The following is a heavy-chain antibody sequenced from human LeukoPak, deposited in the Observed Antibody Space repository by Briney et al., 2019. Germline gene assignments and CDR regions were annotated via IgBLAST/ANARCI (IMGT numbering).Heavy chain of an antibody. D-gene: IGHD1-26*01. CDR3: ARDPYSGAYGDTYYYFMDV. J-gene: IGHJ6*03. CDR1: GFTFSGFR. CDR2: IREDGGDI. Sequence: GGSLRLSCEASGFTFSGFRMSWVRLAPGKGLEWVANIREDGGDIFYVDSVKGRFTISRDNARNSLYLQMNSLTAEDTAVYYCARDPYSGAYGDTYYYFMDVWGKGTTVTISS. V-gene: IGHV3-7*01.